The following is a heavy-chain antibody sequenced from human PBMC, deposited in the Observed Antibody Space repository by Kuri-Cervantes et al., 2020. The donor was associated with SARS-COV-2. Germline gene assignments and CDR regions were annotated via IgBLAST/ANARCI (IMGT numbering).Heavy chain of an antibody. V-gene: IGHV4-4*07. D-gene: IGHD3-10*01. CDR1: GGSLSSYY. Sequence: GSLRLSCTVTGGSLSSYYWSWIRQPAGKGLEWIGRIYTSGSTNYNPSLKSRVTMSVDTSKNQFSLKLSSVTAADTAVYYCARNLVWFGELLYPPAGAFDIWGQGTMVTVSS. J-gene: IGHJ3*02. CDR3: ARNLVWFGELLYPPAGAFDI. CDR2: IYTSGST.